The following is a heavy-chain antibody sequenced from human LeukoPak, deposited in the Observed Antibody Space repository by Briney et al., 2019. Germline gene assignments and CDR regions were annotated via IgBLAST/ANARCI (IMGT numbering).Heavy chain of an antibody. CDR1: GGSISSYY. Sequence: SETLSLTCTVSGGSISSYYWSWIRQPPGKGLEWIGYIYHSGSTYYNPSLKSRVTISVDRSKNQFSLKLSSVTAADTAVYYCARDRGGCDYWGQGTLVTVSS. V-gene: IGHV4-59*12. J-gene: IGHJ4*02. CDR3: ARDRGGCDY. CDR2: IYHSGST. D-gene: IGHD3-16*01.